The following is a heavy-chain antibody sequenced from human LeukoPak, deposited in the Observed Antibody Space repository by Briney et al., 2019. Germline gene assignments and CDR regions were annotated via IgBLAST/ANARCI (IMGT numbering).Heavy chain of an antibody. Sequence: ASVKVSCKASGYTFTSYGISWVRQAPGQGLEWMGWISAYNGNTNYAQKLQGRVTMTTDTSTSTAYMELRSLRSDDTAVYYCARDRGYVVVTAANNWFDPWGQGTLVTVSS. CDR1: GYTFTSYG. D-gene: IGHD2-21*02. J-gene: IGHJ5*02. CDR2: ISAYNGNT. V-gene: IGHV1-18*01. CDR3: ARDRGYVVVTAANNWFDP.